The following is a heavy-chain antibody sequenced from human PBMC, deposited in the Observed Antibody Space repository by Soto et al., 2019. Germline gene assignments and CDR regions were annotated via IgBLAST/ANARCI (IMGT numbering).Heavy chain of an antibody. CDR3: LRYGGKNLDY. CDR1: GYRFTSFW. V-gene: IGHV5-51*01. J-gene: IGHJ4*02. D-gene: IGHD2-15*01. CDR2: IHPDDSDT. Sequence: GESLKISCKVFGYRFTSFWIGWVRQMPGKGLEWMGIIHPDDSDTKYNQPFQGQCTISADNSISNAYLQWSSRTASDTAMYFCLRYGGKNLDYWDQGTLVNVSS.